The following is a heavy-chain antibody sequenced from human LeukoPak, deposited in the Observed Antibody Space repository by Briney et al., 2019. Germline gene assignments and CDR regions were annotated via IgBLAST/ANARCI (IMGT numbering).Heavy chain of an antibody. CDR2: INSDGSST. CDR1: GFTFSSYA. CDR3: TTERSGYYHDAFDI. J-gene: IGHJ3*02. V-gene: IGHV3-74*01. D-gene: IGHD3-22*01. Sequence: GGSLRLSCAASGFTFSSYAMSWVRQAPGKGLVWVSRINSDGSSTSYADSVKGRFTISRDNAKNTLYLQMNSLRAEDTAVYYCTTERSGYYHDAFDIWGQGTMVTVSS.